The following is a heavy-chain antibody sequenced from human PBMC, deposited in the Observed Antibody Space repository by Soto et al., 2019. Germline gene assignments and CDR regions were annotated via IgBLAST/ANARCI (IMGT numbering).Heavy chain of an antibody. CDR1: GFTFSSYS. CDR2: ISSSSSYI. J-gene: IGHJ4*02. D-gene: IGHD3-22*01. V-gene: IGHV3-21*01. CDR3: AREIYDDYDSSGFDH. Sequence: PGGSLRLSCAASGFTFSSYSMNWFRQAPGKGLEWVSSISSSSSYIYYADAVKGRFTISRDNAKNSLYLQMNSLRAEDTAVYYCAREIYDDYDSSGFDHWGQGTLVTVSS.